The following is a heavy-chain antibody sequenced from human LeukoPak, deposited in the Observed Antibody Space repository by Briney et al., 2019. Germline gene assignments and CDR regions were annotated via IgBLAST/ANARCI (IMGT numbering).Heavy chain of an antibody. Sequence: GSLRLSCAASGFTFSTYSMNWVRQAPGKGLVWVSHVNSDGSWTSHADSVKGRFTISKDNAKNTVYLQMNNLRTEDTAVYYCVSFYETNWGRGTLVTVSS. D-gene: IGHD2-2*01. CDR1: GFTFSTYS. J-gene: IGHJ4*02. V-gene: IGHV3-74*01. CDR3: VSFYETN. CDR2: VNSDGSWT.